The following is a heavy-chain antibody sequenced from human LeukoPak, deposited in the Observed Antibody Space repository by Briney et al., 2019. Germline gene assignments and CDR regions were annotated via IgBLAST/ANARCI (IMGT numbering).Heavy chain of an antibody. CDR1: GYTFTGYY. Sequence: ASVKVSCKASGYTFTGYYMHWVRQAPGQGLEWMGWINPNSGGTNYAQKFQGRVTMTRDTSISTAYMELSRLRSDDTAVYYCARYERVVPAAKSGRFDPWGQGTLVTVSS. V-gene: IGHV1-2*02. J-gene: IGHJ5*02. CDR2: INPNSGGT. D-gene: IGHD2-2*01. CDR3: ARYERVVPAAKSGRFDP.